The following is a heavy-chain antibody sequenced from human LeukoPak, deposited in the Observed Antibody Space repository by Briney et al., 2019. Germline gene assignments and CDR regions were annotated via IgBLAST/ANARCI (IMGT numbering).Heavy chain of an antibody. CDR1: GFTFSGSA. D-gene: IGHD3-22*01. CDR3: ARDGGPFDSSGYYYYYYGMDV. J-gene: IGHJ6*02. CDR2: ISFSGGST. V-gene: IGHV3-23*01. Sequence: GSLRLSCAASGFTFSGSAMSWVRQAPGKGLEWVSLISFSGGSTYYADSVKGRFTISRDNPKDTLYLQMNDLRAEDTAMYYCARDGGPFDSSGYYYYYYGMDVWGQGTTVTVSS.